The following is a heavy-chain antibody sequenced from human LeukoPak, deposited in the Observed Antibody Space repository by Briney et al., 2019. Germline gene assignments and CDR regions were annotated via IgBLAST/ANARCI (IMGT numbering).Heavy chain of an antibody. CDR3: ARDGGSSFRYFDY. CDR2: IYYSGST. V-gene: IGHV4-39*02. D-gene: IGHD2-2*01. Sequence: SETLSLTCTVSGGSISSSSYYWGWIRQPPGKGLEWIGSIYYSGSTYYNPSLKSRVTISVDTSKNQFSLKLSSVTAADTAVYYCARDGGSSFRYFDYWGQGTLVTVSS. J-gene: IGHJ4*02. CDR1: GGSISSSSYY.